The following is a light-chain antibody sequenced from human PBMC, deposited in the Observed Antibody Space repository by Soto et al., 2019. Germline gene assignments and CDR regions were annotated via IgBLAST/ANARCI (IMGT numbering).Light chain of an antibody. J-gene: IGKJ3*01. V-gene: IGKV3-20*01. CDR3: QQYGTPRFT. CDR2: GAS. CDR1: QSVTNNF. Sequence: IVLTQSPGTLSLSPGERATLSCGASQSVTNNFLAWYQQKPGQAPRLLIYGASSRATGVPDRFSGSGSGTDFTLTISRLEPGDFAVYYCQQYGTPRFTFGPGPKVDIK.